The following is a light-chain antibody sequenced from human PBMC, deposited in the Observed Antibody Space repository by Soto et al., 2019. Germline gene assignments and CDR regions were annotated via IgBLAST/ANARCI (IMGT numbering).Light chain of an antibody. Sequence: EMVMTQSTATLSVSPGERATLSCRASQSVSGNLAWYQQKTGQAPRLLIYGASTRATGIPARFSGSGSGTEFTLTISRLQSEDFAVYYCQQYNNWLITFGQGTRLEIK. V-gene: IGKV3-15*01. J-gene: IGKJ5*01. CDR2: GAS. CDR1: QSVSGN. CDR3: QQYNNWLIT.